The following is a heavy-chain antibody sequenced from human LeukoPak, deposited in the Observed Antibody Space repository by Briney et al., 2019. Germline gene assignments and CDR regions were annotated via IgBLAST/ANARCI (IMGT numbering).Heavy chain of an antibody. CDR1: GGSFSGNY. CDR2: IYYSGST. D-gene: IGHD3-10*01. V-gene: IGHV4-59*01. CDR3: ARGVGSMVRGPRGWFDP. J-gene: IGHJ5*02. Sequence: SETLSLTCAVYGGSFSGNYWSWIRQPPGKGLEWIGYIYYSGSTNYNPSLKSRVTISVDTSKNQFSLKLSSVTAADTAVYYCARGVGSMVRGPRGWFDPWGQGTLVTVSS.